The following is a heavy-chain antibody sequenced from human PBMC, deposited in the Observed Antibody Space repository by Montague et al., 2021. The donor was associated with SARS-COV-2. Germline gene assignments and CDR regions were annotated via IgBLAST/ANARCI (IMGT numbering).Heavy chain of an antibody. CDR3: AKQGGSNYGCFDP. J-gene: IGHJ5*02. V-gene: IGHV4-59*08. CDR1: GASINSRY. D-gene: IGHD1-26*01. Sequence: SETLSLTCTVSGASINSRYWSWIRQPPGKGLEWIGYYYNGSTKYNPPLQSRVTISVDTTKNQFSVKVTSVTAAATAVYYCAKQGGSNYGCFDPWGQGTLVTVSS. CDR2: YYNGST.